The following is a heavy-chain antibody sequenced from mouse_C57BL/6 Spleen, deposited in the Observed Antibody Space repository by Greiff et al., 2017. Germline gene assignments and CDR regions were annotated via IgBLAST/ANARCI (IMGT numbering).Heavy chain of an antibody. Sequence: EVQVVESGGGLVQPGGSMKLSCAASGFTFSDAWMDWVRQSPEKGLEWVAEIRNKANNHETYYAESVKGRCTISIDDSKSSVYLQMNSLRAEDTGIYYCTRVRTGSPDYWGQGTTLTVSS. J-gene: IGHJ2*01. CDR3: TRVRTGSPDY. CDR2: IRNKANNHET. D-gene: IGHD4-1*01. CDR1: GFTFSDAW. V-gene: IGHV6-6*01.